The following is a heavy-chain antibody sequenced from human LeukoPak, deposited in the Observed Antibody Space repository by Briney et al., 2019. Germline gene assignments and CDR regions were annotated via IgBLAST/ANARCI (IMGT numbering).Heavy chain of an antibody. D-gene: IGHD1-26*01. V-gene: IGHV4-39*07. CDR3: ARSEWELLLAY. Sequence: SETLSLTCTGSGGSISSSIYYWGWIRQPPGKGLEWIGSIYYSGSTYYNPSLKSRVTISVDTSKNQFSLKLSSVTAADTAVYYCARSEWELLLAYWGQGTLVTVSS. CDR1: GGSISSSIYY. CDR2: IYYSGST. J-gene: IGHJ4*02.